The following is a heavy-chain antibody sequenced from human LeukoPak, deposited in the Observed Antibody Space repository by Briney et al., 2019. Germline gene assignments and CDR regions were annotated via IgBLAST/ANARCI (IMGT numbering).Heavy chain of an antibody. CDR1: GFTFTSYS. J-gene: IGHJ4*02. V-gene: IGHV3-21*06. CDR3: ARDPEFRSSAGLDY. D-gene: IGHD6-6*01. CDR2: ISTSSSDI. Sequence: PGGSLRLSCAASGFTFTSYSMSWVRQAPGKGLEWVSFISTSSSDIYYADSVKGRFTISRDNAKNSVYPQMNSLRAEDTAVYYCARDPEFRSSAGLDYWGQGTLVTVSS.